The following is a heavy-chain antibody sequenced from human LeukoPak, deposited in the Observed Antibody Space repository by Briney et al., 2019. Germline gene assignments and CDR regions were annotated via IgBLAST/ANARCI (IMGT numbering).Heavy chain of an antibody. V-gene: IGHV3-30-3*01. Sequence: GGSLRLSCAASGFTFSSYAMHWVRQAPGKGLEWVAVISYDGSNKYYADSVKGRFTISRDNSKNTLYLQMNSLRAEDTAVYYCARPWLRWSLLAYFDYWGQGTLVTVSS. CDR2: ISYDGSNK. J-gene: IGHJ4*02. CDR3: ARPWLRWSLLAYFDY. CDR1: GFTFSSYA. D-gene: IGHD5-12*01.